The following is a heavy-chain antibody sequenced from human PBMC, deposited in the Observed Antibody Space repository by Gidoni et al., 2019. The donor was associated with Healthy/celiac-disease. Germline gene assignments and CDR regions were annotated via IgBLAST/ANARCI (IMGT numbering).Heavy chain of an antibody. CDR2: ISSSSSYI. V-gene: IGHV3-21*01. D-gene: IGHD3-3*01. J-gene: IGHJ4*02. CDR1: GFPFSSYS. CDR3: ARDYDFWSGYSFDY. Sequence: EVQLVESGGGLVKPGGSLRLSCSASGFPFSSYSMNWVRQAPGKGLEWVASISSSSSYIYYADSVKGRFTISRDNAKNSLYLQMNSLRAEDTAVYYCARDYDFWSGYSFDYWGQGTLVTVSS.